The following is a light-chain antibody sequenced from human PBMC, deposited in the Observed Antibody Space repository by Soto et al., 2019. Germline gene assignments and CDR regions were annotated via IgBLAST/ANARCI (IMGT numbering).Light chain of an antibody. CDR1: TSDVGGYNH. Sequence: QSALIQPASVSGSPGQSFTISCTGTTSDVGGYNHVSWFQQHPGKVPKLMIYDVNNRPSGVSNRFSGSKSGNTASLTISGLQAEDEADYYCSSYTNTNTLVFGGGTKVTVL. V-gene: IGLV2-14*01. CDR3: SSYTNTNTLV. J-gene: IGLJ2*01. CDR2: DVN.